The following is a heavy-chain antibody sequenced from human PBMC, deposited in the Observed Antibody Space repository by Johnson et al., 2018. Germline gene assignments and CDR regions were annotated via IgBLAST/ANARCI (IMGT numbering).Heavy chain of an antibody. CDR3: ARRSGMHKYFYGVDV. J-gene: IGHJ6*02. Sequence: QVQLQESGPGLVRPSETLSLTCTVYGDSVTTNTHYWGWIRQSPGKGLEWIVTLYHTGTTVYKPSLQSRVTASVDPSTNQFSLRLSSMTAADTAVYYCARRSGMHKYFYGVDVWGQGSTVTVSS. V-gene: IGHV4-39*01. CDR1: GDSVTTNTHY. CDR2: LYHTGTT.